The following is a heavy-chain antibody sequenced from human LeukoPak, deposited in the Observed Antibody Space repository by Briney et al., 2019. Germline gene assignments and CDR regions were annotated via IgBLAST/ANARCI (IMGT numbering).Heavy chain of an antibody. D-gene: IGHD3-22*01. J-gene: IGHJ5*02. CDR2: MYYNGGT. V-gene: IGHV4-39*07. CDR3: ARDPDYYDDSGYT. Sequence: MISETLSLTCTVSGGSASSNRFYWGWIRQPPGKGLDWIGSMYYNGGTYYNPSLKSRVTISADTYKNQVSLKLSSVTAADTAVYYCARDPDYYDDSGYTWGQGTLVTVSS. CDR1: GGSASSNRFY.